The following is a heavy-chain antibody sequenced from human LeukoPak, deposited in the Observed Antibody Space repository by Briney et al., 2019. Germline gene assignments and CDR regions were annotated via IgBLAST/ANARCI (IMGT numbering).Heavy chain of an antibody. CDR1: GDTVSSNTAA. Sequence: SQTLSLTCAISGDTVSSNTAAWNWIRQSPSRGLEWLGRTYYRSKWNNDYAVSVQNRITINPDTSKNQFSLQLKSATPEDTAVYYCTRQRSTSTDYYGMDVWGQGTTVTVSS. V-gene: IGHV6-1*01. D-gene: IGHD6-6*01. J-gene: IGHJ6*02. CDR2: TYYRSKWNN. CDR3: TRQRSTSTDYYGMDV.